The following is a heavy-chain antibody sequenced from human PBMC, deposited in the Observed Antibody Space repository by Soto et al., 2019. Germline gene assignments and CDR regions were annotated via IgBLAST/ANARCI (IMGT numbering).Heavy chain of an antibody. J-gene: IGHJ4*02. Sequence: EVQLLESGGGLVQPGGSLRLSCAASGLPFSSHAMGWVRQAPGKGLEWVSSISISGGNTYYADSVRGRFTISRDNSKNTLYLHMNSLTAEDTAIYYCANEIRPNDYWGQGTLVTVSS. CDR3: ANEIRPNDY. D-gene: IGHD4-17*01. CDR2: ISISGGNT. CDR1: GLPFSSHA. V-gene: IGHV3-23*01.